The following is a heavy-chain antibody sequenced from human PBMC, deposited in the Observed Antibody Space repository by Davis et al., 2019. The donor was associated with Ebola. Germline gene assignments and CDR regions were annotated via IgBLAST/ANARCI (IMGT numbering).Heavy chain of an antibody. CDR2: ISSSGSTI. D-gene: IGHD6-19*01. J-gene: IGHJ6*02. CDR1: GFTSSHYY. CDR3: ASSYSSGWYPRYYGMDV. Sequence: AGSLSLSCAVSGFTSSHYYMSWIRQATAKGLEWLSYISSSGSTIYYADSVKGRFTISRDNAKNSLYLQMNSLRAEDTAVYYCASSYSSGWYPRYYGMDVWGQGTTVTVSS. V-gene: IGHV3-11*01.